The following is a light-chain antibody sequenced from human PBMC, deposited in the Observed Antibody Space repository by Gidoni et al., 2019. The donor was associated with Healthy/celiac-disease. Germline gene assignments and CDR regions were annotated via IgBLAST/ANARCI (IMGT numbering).Light chain of an antibody. Sequence: DIQRTKSPPSLSASVGDRVTSTCRASQGISNDLGWFQQKPGKAPKSLIYGASRLHSGVPSKFSGSGSGTDFTLTITSLQPEDSATYYCQQYNKYPITFGQGTRLEIK. CDR3: QQYNKYPIT. CDR1: QGISND. J-gene: IGKJ5*01. V-gene: IGKV1-16*02. CDR2: GAS.